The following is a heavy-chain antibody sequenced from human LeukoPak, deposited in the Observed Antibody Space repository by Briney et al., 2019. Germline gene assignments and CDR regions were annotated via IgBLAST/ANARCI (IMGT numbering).Heavy chain of an antibody. CDR1: GGSISSYY. CDR3: ARLSSGWYMYYFDY. J-gene: IGHJ4*02. Sequence: SETLSLTCTVSGGSISSYYWSWIRQPAGKGLEWIGRIYTSGSTNYNPSLKSRVTMSVDTSKNQFSLKLSSATAADTAVYYCARLSSGWYMYYFDYWGQGTLVTVSS. D-gene: IGHD6-19*01. CDR2: IYTSGST. V-gene: IGHV4-4*07.